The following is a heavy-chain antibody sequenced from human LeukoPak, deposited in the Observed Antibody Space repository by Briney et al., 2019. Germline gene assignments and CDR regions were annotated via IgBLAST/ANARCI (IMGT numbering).Heavy chain of an antibody. CDR3: ARDPDGDYDFDY. CDR1: GFSFSDYG. J-gene: IGHJ4*02. CDR2: INSNGAVI. V-gene: IGHV3-48*01. D-gene: IGHD4-17*01. Sequence: GGSLRLSCAASGFSFSDYGMNWVRRAPGKGLEWLSHINSNGAVISYADSVKGRFIISRDTAKSSLYLQMNSLKIEDTAIYFCARDPDGDYDFDYWGQGTLVTVSS.